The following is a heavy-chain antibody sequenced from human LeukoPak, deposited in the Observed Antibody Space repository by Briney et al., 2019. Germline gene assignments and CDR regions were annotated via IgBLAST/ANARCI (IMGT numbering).Heavy chain of an antibody. CDR2: INPSGGST. D-gene: IGHD3-22*01. CDR1: GYTFTSYY. J-gene: IGHJ3*02. CDR3: ARDQRKHSMIVVVIKWVFDAFDI. V-gene: IGHV1-46*01. Sequence: ASVKVSCKASGYTFTSYYMHWVRQAPGQGLEWMGIINPSGGSTSYAQKFQGRVTMTRDTSTSTVYMELSSLRSEDTAVYYCARDQRKHSMIVVVIKWVFDAFDIWGQGTMVTVSS.